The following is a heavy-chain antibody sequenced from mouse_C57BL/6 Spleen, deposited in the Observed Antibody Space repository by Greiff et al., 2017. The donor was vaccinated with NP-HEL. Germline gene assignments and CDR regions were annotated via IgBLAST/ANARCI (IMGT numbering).Heavy chain of an antibody. CDR1: GFTFSDYG. J-gene: IGHJ3*01. Sequence: EVKLVESGGGLVKPGGSLKLSCAASGFTFSDYGMHWVRQAPEKGLEWVAYISSGSSTIYYADTVQGRFTISRDNAKNTLFLQITSLRSEDTAMYYCARTPFAYWGQGTLVTVSA. CDR3: ARTPFAY. V-gene: IGHV5-17*01. CDR2: ISSGSSTI.